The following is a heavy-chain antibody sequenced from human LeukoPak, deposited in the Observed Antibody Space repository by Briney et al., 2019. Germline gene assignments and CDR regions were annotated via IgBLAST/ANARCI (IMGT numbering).Heavy chain of an antibody. V-gene: IGHV4-30-4*08. D-gene: IGHD3-22*01. J-gene: IGHJ4*02. Sequence: SETLSLTCTVSGGSISSGDYYWSWIRQPPGKSLEWIGYIYYSGSTYYNPSLKSRVTISVDTSKNQFSLKLSSVTAADTAVYYCAREDDSSGYFDYWGQGTLVTVSS. CDR1: GGSISSGDYY. CDR2: IYYSGST. CDR3: AREDDSSGYFDY.